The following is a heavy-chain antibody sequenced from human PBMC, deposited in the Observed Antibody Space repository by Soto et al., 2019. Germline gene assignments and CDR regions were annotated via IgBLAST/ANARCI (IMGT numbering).Heavy chain of an antibody. CDR3: ARRAETNGWNGFGADKYYFDF. Sequence: ASVKVSYKASGYSFTSYDIYWVRQATGQGLERMGWMNPNTGNSGYAQKFQGRVTMTSDTSISTAHMELSSLRSEDTAVYYCARRAETNGWNGFGADKYYFDFWGQGTLVTVSS. J-gene: IGHJ4*02. CDR2: MNPNTGNS. CDR1: GYSFTSYD. D-gene: IGHD1-1*01. V-gene: IGHV1-8*01.